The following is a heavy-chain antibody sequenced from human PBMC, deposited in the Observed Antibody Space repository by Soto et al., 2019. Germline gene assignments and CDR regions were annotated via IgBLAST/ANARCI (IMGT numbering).Heavy chain of an antibody. CDR3: ARDKRDLRFLEWSYYFDY. J-gene: IGHJ4*02. CDR1: GFTFSSYA. D-gene: IGHD3-3*01. CDR2: ISGSGSPT. V-gene: IGHV3-23*01. Sequence: PGGSLRLSCAASGFTFSSYAMTWVRQAPGRGLEWVSAISGSGSPTYYADSVKGRFTISRDNSKNTLYLQMNSLRAEDTDVYYCARDKRDLRFLEWSYYFDYWGQGTLVTVSS.